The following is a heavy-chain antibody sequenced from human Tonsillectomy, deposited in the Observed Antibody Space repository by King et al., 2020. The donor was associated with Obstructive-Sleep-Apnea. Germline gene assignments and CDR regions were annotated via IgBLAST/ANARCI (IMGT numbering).Heavy chain of an antibody. Sequence: VQLVQSGGGLVQPGGSLRLSCAASGFTFISYDMHWVRQATGKGLEWVSAIVTAGDTYDPSSVKGRFTISRENAKNSLYLQMNSLRAGDTAVYYCARMRYSANLHGGYWYFDLWGRGTLVTVSS. J-gene: IGHJ2*01. V-gene: IGHV3-13*01. D-gene: IGHD1-26*01. CDR3: ARMRYSANLHGGYWYFDL. CDR2: IVTAGDT. CDR1: GFTFISYD.